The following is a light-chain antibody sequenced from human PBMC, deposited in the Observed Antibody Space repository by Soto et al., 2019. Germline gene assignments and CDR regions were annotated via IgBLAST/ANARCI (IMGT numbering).Light chain of an antibody. Sequence: QSVLTQPASVSGSPGQSITISCTGTSSDVGGYNYVSWYQQYPGKAPNLMIYDVSNRPSGVSNRFSGSKSGNTASLTISGLQVEDEADYYCSSYRSSNTEVFGGGTKLTVL. CDR2: DVS. CDR3: SSYRSSNTEV. V-gene: IGLV2-14*01. J-gene: IGLJ2*01. CDR1: SSDVGGYNY.